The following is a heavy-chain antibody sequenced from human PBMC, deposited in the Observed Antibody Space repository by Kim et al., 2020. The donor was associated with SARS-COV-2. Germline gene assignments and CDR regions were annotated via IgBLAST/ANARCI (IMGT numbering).Heavy chain of an antibody. V-gene: IGHV3-33*01. CDR2: IWYDGSNK. Sequence: GGSLRLSCAASGFTFSSYGMHWVRQAPGKGLEWVVVIWYDGSNKYYADSVKGRFTISRDNSKNTLYLQMNSLRAEDTAVYYCARDLKYYDILTGYYPPQGVYYYYGMDVWGQGTTVIVSS. J-gene: IGHJ6*02. CDR3: ARDLKYYDILTGYYPPQGVYYYYGMDV. D-gene: IGHD3-9*01. CDR1: GFTFSSYG.